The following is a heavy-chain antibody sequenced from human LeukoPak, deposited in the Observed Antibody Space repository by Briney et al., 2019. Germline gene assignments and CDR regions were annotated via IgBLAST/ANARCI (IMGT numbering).Heavy chain of an antibody. CDR3: ARDCSSTSCRDAFDI. D-gene: IGHD2-2*01. CDR1: GGTFSSYT. Sequence: SVKVSCKASGGTFSSYTISWVRQAPGQGLEWMGRIIPILGVANYAQKFQGRVTITADKSTSTAYMELSSLRSEDTAVYYCARDCSSTSCRDAFDIWGQGTMVTVSS. J-gene: IGHJ3*02. CDR2: IIPILGVA. V-gene: IGHV1-69*04.